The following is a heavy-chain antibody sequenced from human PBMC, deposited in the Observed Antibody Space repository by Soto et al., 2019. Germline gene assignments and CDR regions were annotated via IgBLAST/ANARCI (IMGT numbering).Heavy chain of an antibody. V-gene: IGHV3-7*01. CDR2: IKQDGSEK. Sequence: EVQLVESGGGLVQPGGSLRLSCAASGFTFSGCSMSWVRQAPGKGLEWVANIKQDGSEKYYVASVKGRFTISRDNAKNSVYLQMNSLRADDTAVYYCARQRGCDYWGQGTLVTVSS. J-gene: IGHJ4*02. CDR1: GFTFSGCS. D-gene: IGHD1-1*01. CDR3: ARQRGCDY.